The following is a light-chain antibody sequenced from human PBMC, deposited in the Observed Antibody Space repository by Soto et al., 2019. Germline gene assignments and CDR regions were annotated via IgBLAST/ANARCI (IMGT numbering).Light chain of an antibody. V-gene: IGKV3-11*01. J-gene: IGKJ4*01. CDR2: DAS. CDR1: QSISSY. Sequence: EIVLTQTPATLSLSPGEGATLSCRASQSISSYLAWYQQKPGQAPRLLIYDASHRATGIPARFSGSESGTDFTLTISSLEPEDFAVYYCQQRFNWPRTFGEGTKVE. CDR3: QQRFNWPRT.